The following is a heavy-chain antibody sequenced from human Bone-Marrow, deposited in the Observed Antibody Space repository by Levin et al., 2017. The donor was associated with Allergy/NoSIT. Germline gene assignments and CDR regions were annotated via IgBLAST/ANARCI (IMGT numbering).Heavy chain of an antibody. CDR1: FSPFPPSF. CDR3: ARAGEWQQLGKDHYYGMDV. J-gene: IGHJ6*02. V-gene: IGHV5-51*01. CDR2: IYPGDSDT. Sequence: GESLKISFLFSFSPFPPSFLFFFLPLPFKGLEWMGIIYPGDSDTIYSPSFQGQVTISADKSIGTAYVQWRSLKASDTAMYYCARAGEWQQLGKDHYYGMDVWGQGTTVTVSS. D-gene: IGHD6-13*01.